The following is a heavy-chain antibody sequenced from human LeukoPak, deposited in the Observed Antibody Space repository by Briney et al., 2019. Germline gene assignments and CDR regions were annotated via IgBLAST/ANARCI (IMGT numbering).Heavy chain of an antibody. CDR2: IYSGGST. Sequence: GGSLRLSCAASGLTVSSNYMSWVRQAPGKGLKWVSVIYSGGSTYYADSVKGRFTISRDNSKNALYLQMNSLRAEDTAVYYCARRAGGLARNNWFDPWGQGTLVTVSS. CDR3: ARRAGGLARNNWFDP. CDR1: GLTVSSNY. J-gene: IGHJ5*02. D-gene: IGHD3-16*01. V-gene: IGHV3-66*01.